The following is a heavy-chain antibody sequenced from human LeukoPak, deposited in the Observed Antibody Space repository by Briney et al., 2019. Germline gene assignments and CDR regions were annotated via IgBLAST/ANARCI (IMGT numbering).Heavy chain of an antibody. V-gene: IGHV4-39*01. CDR3: ARLEMMDYGDYDNFDY. J-gene: IGHJ4*02. Sequence: SETLSLTCTVSGGSISSSNYYWGWIRQPPGKGLDWIGSLYYSGTTYYNPSLKSRVTLSVDTSKNQFSLKLTSVTAADTAVYYCARLEMMDYGDYDNFDYWGQGTLVTVSS. CDR1: GGSISSSNYY. D-gene: IGHD4-17*01. CDR2: LYYSGTT.